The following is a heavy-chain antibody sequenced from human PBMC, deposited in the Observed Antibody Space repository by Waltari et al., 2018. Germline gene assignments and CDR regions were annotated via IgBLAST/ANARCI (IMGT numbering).Heavy chain of an antibody. CDR1: GGSISGNSYY. Sequence: QLQLQESGPGLVEPSETLSLTCSVSGGSISGNSYYWGWIRQPPGKGLEWIGSFHSGGTTYYHPSLKSRISISLDTTEHRFSLKLTSVTAADTAVYYCARRSSGAYPDYYYGLDVWGQGATV. J-gene: IGHJ6*02. D-gene: IGHD3-22*01. CDR2: FHSGGTT. V-gene: IGHV4-39*02. CDR3: ARRSSGAYPDYYYGLDV.